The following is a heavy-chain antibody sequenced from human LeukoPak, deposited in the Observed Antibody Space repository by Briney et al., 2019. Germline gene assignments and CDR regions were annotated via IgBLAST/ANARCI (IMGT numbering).Heavy chain of an antibody. D-gene: IGHD5-24*01. CDR3: VRGFDGYFGFDL. Sequence: PGGSLRLSCAASGFIFSTYWMSWVRLAPGKGLEWVANINQDGSETFYVDSVKGRFTISRDNGKNSMFVQMDSPRAEDTAVYYCVRGFDGYFGFDLWGQGTMVTVSS. J-gene: IGHJ3*01. V-gene: IGHV3-7*05. CDR1: GFIFSTYW. CDR2: INQDGSET.